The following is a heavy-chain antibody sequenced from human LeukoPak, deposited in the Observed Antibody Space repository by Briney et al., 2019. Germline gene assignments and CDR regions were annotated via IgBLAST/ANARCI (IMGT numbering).Heavy chain of an antibody. V-gene: IGHV4-61*02. D-gene: IGHD1-26*01. Sequence: SETLSLTCTVSGGSISSDSFYWSWIRQPAGKGLEWIGRIFASGSTNYNPSLKSRATISVDRSKNQFSLKLSSVTAADTAVYYCARDGRASLDYWGQGTLVTVSS. J-gene: IGHJ4*02. CDR3: ARDGRASLDY. CDR2: IFASGST. CDR1: GGSISSDSFY.